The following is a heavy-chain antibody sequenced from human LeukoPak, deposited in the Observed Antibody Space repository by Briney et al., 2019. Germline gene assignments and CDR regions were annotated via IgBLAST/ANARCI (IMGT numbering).Heavy chain of an antibody. V-gene: IGHV4-59*01. Sequence: KPSETLSLTCTVSGGSISSYYWSWLRQPPGKGLEWIGYIYYSGSTNYNPSLKSRVTISVDTSKNQFSLKLSSVTAADTAVYYCARSSAYYDYVWGSYRPRYYFDYWGQGTLVTVSS. CDR1: GGSISSYY. CDR2: IYYSGST. CDR3: ARSSAYYDYVWGSYRPRYYFDY. D-gene: IGHD3-16*01. J-gene: IGHJ4*02.